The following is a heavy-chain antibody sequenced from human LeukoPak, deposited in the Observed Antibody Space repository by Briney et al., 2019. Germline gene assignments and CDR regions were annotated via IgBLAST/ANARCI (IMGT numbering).Heavy chain of an antibody. J-gene: IGHJ4*02. V-gene: IGHV3-7*01. D-gene: IGHD2/OR15-2a*01. CDR3: ARGGTTFEK. CDR1: GFTFSSAW. Sequence: GGSLRLSCAASGFTFSSAWMSWVRQAPGKWLEWVANIKQDGSEKYYVDSVKGRFTISRDNAKNSLYLQMNSLRADDTAVYYCARGGTTFEKWGQGTLVTVSS. CDR2: IKQDGSEK.